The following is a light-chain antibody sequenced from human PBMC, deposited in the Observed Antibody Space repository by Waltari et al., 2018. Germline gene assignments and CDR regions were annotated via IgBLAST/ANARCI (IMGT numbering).Light chain of an antibody. V-gene: IGKV3-20*01. Sequence: EIVLTQSPGTLSLSIGERATVSCRASQSVSRTLAWYQQKPGQAPRLLIYGASTRATGSPDRFSGSGSETDFSLTISRLEPDDFAVYYCQHYLRLPVTFGQGTTVEI. CDR1: QSVSRT. CDR2: GAS. CDR3: QHYLRLPVT. J-gene: IGKJ1*01.